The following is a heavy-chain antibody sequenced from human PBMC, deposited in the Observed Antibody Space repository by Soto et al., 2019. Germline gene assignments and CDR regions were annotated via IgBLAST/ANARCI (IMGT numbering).Heavy chain of an antibody. Sequence: QVQLQESGPGLVKPSETLSLTCTVSGGSVSSGSYYCSWIRQPPGKGLEWIGYIYYSGSTNYNPSIKSRVTISVDTSKNQFSLKLSSVTAADTAVYYCARGIEGWYQGRYYYGMDVWGQGTTVTVSS. CDR2: IYYSGST. CDR1: GGSVSSGSYY. V-gene: IGHV4-61*01. J-gene: IGHJ6*02. CDR3: ARGIEGWYQGRYYYGMDV. D-gene: IGHD6-19*01.